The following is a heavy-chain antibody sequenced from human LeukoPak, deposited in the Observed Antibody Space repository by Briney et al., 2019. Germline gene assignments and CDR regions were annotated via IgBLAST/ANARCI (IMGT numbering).Heavy chain of an antibody. V-gene: IGHV4-59*01. J-gene: IGHJ3*02. CDR2: IYYSGST. Sequence: SETLSLTCTVSGGSISSYYWSWIRQPPGKGLEWIGCIYYSGSTNYNPSLKSRVTISVDTSKNQFSLKLSSVTAADTAVYYCARHSYGYDAFDIWGQGTMVTVSS. CDR3: ARHSYGYDAFDI. CDR1: GGSISSYY. D-gene: IGHD5-18*01.